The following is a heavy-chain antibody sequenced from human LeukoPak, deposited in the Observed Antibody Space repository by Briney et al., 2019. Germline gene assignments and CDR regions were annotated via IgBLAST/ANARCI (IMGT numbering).Heavy chain of an antibody. CDR1: GFIFSSYS. V-gene: IGHV3-21*01. CDR2: ISGGGSYI. D-gene: IGHD3-22*01. Sequence: PGGSLRLSCAASGFIFSSYSMNWVRQAPGKGLEWVSFISGGGSYIYYADSMKGRFTISRDNAENSLYLQMNSLTVEDTAVYYCAVVVVINMGEVLDIWGQGTLVTVSS. J-gene: IGHJ3*02. CDR3: AVVVVINMGEVLDI.